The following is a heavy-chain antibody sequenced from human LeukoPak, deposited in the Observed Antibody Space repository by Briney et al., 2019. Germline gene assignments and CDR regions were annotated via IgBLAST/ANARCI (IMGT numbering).Heavy chain of an antibody. CDR2: IYYSGST. J-gene: IGHJ6*04. D-gene: IGHD7-27*01. V-gene: IGHV4-59*01. CDR3: ARDNWATDYYYGMDV. Sequence: SETLSLTCTVSGGSISSYYWSWIRQPPGKGLEWIWYIYYSGSTNYNPSLKSRVTISVDTSKNQFSLKLSSVTAADTAVYYCARDNWATDYYYGMDVWGKGTTVTVSS. CDR1: GGSISSYY.